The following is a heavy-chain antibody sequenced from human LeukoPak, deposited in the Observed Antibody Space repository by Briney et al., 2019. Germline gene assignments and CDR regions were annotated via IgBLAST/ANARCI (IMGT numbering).Heavy chain of an antibody. CDR3: ARPRIAAAGIVYYMDV. CDR2: IYPGDSET. V-gene: IGHV5-51*01. D-gene: IGHD6-13*01. J-gene: IGHJ6*03. CDR1: GYSFTSYW. Sequence: GESLKISCKGSGYSFTSYWIGWVRQMPGKGLEWMGIIYPGDSETRYRPSFQGQVTISADKSISTAYLQWSSLKASDTAMYYCARPRIAAAGIVYYMDVWGKGTTVTVSS.